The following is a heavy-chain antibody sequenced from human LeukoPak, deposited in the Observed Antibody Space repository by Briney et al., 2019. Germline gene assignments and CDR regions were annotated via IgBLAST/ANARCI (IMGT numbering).Heavy chain of an antibody. V-gene: IGHV3-23*01. CDR2: ISGSGGST. Sequence: GGSLRLSCAASGFTFSSYAMSWVRQAPGKGLEWVSAISGSGGSTHYADSVKGRFTISRDNSKNTLYLQMNSLRAEDTAVYYCAKPLEYCSSTSCYAVEYYFDYWGQGTLVTVSS. D-gene: IGHD2-2*01. CDR3: AKPLEYCSSTSCYAVEYYFDY. CDR1: GFTFSSYA. J-gene: IGHJ4*02.